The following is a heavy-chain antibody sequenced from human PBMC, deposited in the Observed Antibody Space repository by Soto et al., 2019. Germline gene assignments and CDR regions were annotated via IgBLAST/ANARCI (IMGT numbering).Heavy chain of an antibody. D-gene: IGHD3-3*01. V-gene: IGHV1-2*04. J-gene: IGHJ6*02. CDR1: GYTFTGYY. CDR2: INTNSGGT. CDR3: ARAPRIWSGYYGEYGMDV. Sequence: QVQLVQSGAEVKKPGASVKVSCKASGYTFTGYYMHWVRQAPGQGLEWMGWINTNSGGTNYAQKCQGWGTMARDTSISAAYMELRRLRSDDTAVYYCARAPRIWSGYYGEYGMDVWGQGTTVTVSS.